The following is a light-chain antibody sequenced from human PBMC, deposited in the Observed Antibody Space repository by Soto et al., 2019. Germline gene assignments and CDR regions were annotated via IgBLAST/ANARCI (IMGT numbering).Light chain of an antibody. CDR3: QQYNNRPPWT. CDR1: QSVTSN. J-gene: IGKJ1*01. CDR2: GAS. V-gene: IGKV3-15*01. Sequence: EIVMTQSPATLSVSPGDRATLSCRASQSVTSNLAWYQQRPGLAPRLLIYGASTRASGIPARFSGSGSGTEFTLIIDSLQSEDFAVYYCQQYNNRPPWTFGQGTKVEIK.